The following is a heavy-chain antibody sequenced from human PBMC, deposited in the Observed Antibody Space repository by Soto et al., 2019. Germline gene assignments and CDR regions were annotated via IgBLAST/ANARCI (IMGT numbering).Heavy chain of an antibody. CDR3: ARDDYGDYVDDAFDI. D-gene: IGHD4-17*01. CDR2: ISAYNGNT. CDR1: GYTFTSYG. J-gene: IGHJ3*02. Sequence: ASVKVSCKASGYTFTSYGISWVRQAPGQGLEWLGWISAYNGNTNYAQKLQGRVTMTTDTSTSTAYMELRCLRSDDTAVYYCARDDYGDYVDDAFDIWGQGTMVTVSS. V-gene: IGHV1-18*04.